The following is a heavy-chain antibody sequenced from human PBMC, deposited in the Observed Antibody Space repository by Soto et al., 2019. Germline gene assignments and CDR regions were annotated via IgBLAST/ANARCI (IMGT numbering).Heavy chain of an antibody. J-gene: IGHJ6*02. D-gene: IGHD3-10*01. CDR1: GGSIANYY. Sequence: QVQLQESGPGLVKPSETLSLTCTVSGGSIANYYCSWFRQPPGKGPEWIGYIQYSGYSAYNLSLKRRVTMSMDTSKTQSSLMLESVTATDTAVYYCARHGFGPLHGLVDVWGQGTTVIVSS. CDR3: ARHGFGPLHGLVDV. CDR2: IQYSGYS. V-gene: IGHV4-59*08.